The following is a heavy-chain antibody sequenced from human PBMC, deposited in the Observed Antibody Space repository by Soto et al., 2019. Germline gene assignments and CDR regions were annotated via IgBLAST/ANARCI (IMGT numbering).Heavy chain of an antibody. J-gene: IGHJ6*02. V-gene: IGHV3-48*02. CDR3: ARAPYDSGGYYYDGINYYYYGMDV. D-gene: IGHD3-22*01. Sequence: PGGSLRLSCAASGFTFSSYSMNWVRQAPGKGLEWLSYVSISSTIYYADSVKGRFTISRDNAKNSLYLQMNSLRDEDTAVYYCARAPYDSGGYYYDGINYYYYGMDVWGQGTTVTVSS. CDR1: GFTFSSYS. CDR2: VSISSTI.